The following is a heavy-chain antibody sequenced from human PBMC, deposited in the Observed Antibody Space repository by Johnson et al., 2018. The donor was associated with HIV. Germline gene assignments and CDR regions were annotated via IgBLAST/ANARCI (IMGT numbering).Heavy chain of an antibody. CDR1: GFTFSSYD. CDR3: ARDPAAAALRAFDI. J-gene: IGHJ3*02. Sequence: QVQLVESGGGLVQPGGSLRLSCAASGFTFSSYDMHWVRQATGKGLEWVAFIRYDGSSKYYADSVKGRFTISRDNSKNTLYLQMNTLRAEDTAVYYCARDPAAAALRAFDIWGQGTMVTVSS. V-gene: IGHV3-30*02. CDR2: IRYDGSSK. D-gene: IGHD6-13*01.